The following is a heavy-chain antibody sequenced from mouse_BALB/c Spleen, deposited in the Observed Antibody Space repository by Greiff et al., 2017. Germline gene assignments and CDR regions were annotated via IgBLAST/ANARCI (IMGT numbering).Heavy chain of an antibody. Sequence: QVQLQQSGAELVRSGASVKLSCTASGFNIKDYYMYWVKQRPGQGLEWIGEINPSNGGTNFNEKFKSKATLTVDKSSSTAYMQLSSLTSEDSAVYYWTRNYYRLHYYAMDYWGQGTSVTVSS. V-gene: IGHV1S16*01. J-gene: IGHJ4*01. CDR1: GFNIKDYY. D-gene: IGHD2-14*01. CDR2: INPSNGGT. CDR3: TRNYYRLHYYAMDY.